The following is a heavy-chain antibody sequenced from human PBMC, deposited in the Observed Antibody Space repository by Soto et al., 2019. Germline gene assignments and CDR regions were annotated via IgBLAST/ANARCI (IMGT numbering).Heavy chain of an antibody. CDR3: ATITLGYCSSTSCYRRDYYYYGMDV. D-gene: IGHD2-2*02. CDR2: ISGSGGST. Sequence: GGSLRLSCAASGFTFSSYAMSWVRQAPGKGLEWVSAISGSGGSTYYADSVKGRFTISRDNSKNTLYLQMNSLRAEDTAVYYCATITLGYCSSTSCYRRDYYYYGMDVWGQGTTVTVSS. CDR1: GFTFSSYA. J-gene: IGHJ6*02. V-gene: IGHV3-23*01.